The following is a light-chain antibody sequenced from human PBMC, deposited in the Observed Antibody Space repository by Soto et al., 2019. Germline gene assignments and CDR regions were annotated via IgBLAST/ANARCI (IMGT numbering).Light chain of an antibody. J-gene: IGKJ4*01. CDR3: QQGASFTRN. CDR2: AAS. CDR1: QAVSTW. Sequence: DIQMTQSPSSVSASVGDTVTITCRASQAVSTWLAWYQQKPGGAPKPLIYAASTLQSGVPSRFSGSGSGTDFTLTIRSLQPEDFATYYCQQGASFTRNFGGGTKVDI. V-gene: IGKV1-12*01.